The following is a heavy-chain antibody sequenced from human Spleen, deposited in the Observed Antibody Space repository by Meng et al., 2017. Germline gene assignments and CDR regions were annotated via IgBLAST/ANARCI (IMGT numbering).Heavy chain of an antibody. CDR3: ATMIRNYYGSVTYADLDYFDY. Sequence: GESLKISCAASGFTFSSYAMSWVRQAPGKGLEWVSYISTSGSAKYYTDSVKGRFTISRDNAKNLLYLQMNSLRDEDTAVYYCATMIRNYYGSVTYADLDYFDYWGQGTLVTVSS. CDR2: ISTSGSAK. V-gene: IGHV3-48*02. J-gene: IGHJ4*02. CDR1: GFTFSSYA. D-gene: IGHD3-10*01.